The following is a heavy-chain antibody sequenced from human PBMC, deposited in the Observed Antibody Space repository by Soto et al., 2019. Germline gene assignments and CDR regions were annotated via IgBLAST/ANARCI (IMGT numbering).Heavy chain of an antibody. Sequence: LPCAACGLSVRNAWITWVCQAQGKRLEWGGRTKSKTDGGTTAYAAPVKGRFTISRDDSKKTLYLQMKSLKTEDTAMYYCTTPSSGYSSVDAFSISGERPRVPV. CDR1: GLSVRNAW. J-gene: IGHJ3*02. V-gene: IGHV3-15*01. CDR2: TKSKTDGGTT. CDR3: TTPSSGYSSVDAFSI. D-gene: IGHD6-19*01.